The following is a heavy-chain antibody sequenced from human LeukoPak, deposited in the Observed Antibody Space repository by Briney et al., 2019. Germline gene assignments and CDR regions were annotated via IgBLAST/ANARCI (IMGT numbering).Heavy chain of an antibody. D-gene: IGHD6-6*01. CDR1: GGTFSSYA. CDR3: ARESPPSYSSSSHYYYYYMDV. V-gene: IGHV1-69*13. CDR2: IIPIFGTA. Sequence: SVKVSCEASGGTFSSYAISWVRQAPGQGLEWMGGIIPIFGTANYAQKFRGRVTITADESTSTAYMELSSLRSEDTAVYYCARESPPSYSSSSHYYYYYMDVWGKGTTVTVSS. J-gene: IGHJ6*03.